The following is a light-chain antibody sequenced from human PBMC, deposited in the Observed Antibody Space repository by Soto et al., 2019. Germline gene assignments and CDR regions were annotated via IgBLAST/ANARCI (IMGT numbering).Light chain of an antibody. CDR3: QSYDSSLSGGV. CDR2: GNS. V-gene: IGLV1-40*01. Sequence: QSVLTQPPSVSAAPGQRVTISCSGSSSNIGGNSVHWYQQLPGTAPKLLIYGNSNRPSGVPDRFSGSKSGTSASLAITGLQAEDEADYYCQSYDSSLSGGVFGTGTKVTVL. J-gene: IGLJ1*01. CDR1: SSNIGGNS.